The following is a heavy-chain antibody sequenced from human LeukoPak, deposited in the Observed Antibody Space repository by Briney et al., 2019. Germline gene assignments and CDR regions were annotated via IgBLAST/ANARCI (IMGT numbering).Heavy chain of an antibody. CDR2: IYYSGST. D-gene: IGHD1-7*01. J-gene: IGHJ4*02. V-gene: IGHV4-39*07. CDR1: GGSISSSSYY. Sequence: SETLSLTCTVSGGSISSSSYYWGWIRQPPGKGLEWIGSIYYSGSTYYNPSLKSRVTISVDTSKNQFSLKLSSVTAADTAVYFCARGNGNFYFDYWGQGTLVTVSS. CDR3: ARGNGNFYFDY.